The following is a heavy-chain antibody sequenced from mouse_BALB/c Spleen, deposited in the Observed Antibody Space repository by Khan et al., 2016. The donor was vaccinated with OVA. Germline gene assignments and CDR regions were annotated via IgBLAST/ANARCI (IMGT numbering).Heavy chain of an antibody. Sequence: VQLQESGAELARPGASVKMSCKASGYTFTSYTMHWVKQRPGQGLEWIGYINPSNDYTNYNQNFKDKATLIVDKSSSTAYMQLSSLTSEDSSVYYCFRGGAYHRFDGWFGYWGQGNLVTGSA. J-gene: IGHJ3*01. CDR2: INPSNDYT. CDR3: FRGGAYHRFDGWFGY. CDR1: GYTFTSYT. D-gene: IGHD2-14*01. V-gene: IGHV1-4*01.